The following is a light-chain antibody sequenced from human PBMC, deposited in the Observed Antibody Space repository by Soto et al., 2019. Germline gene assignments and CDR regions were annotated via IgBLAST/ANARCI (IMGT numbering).Light chain of an antibody. Sequence: EIVMTQSPATLSVSPGERATLSCRASQSVTSNLAWYQQKPGQAPRLLIYDASTRATGIPARFSGSGSGTEFTLTISSLQSEDFAGYYCQQYNNWPPWTFGQGTKVEIK. J-gene: IGKJ1*01. CDR3: QQYNNWPPWT. CDR1: QSVTSN. CDR2: DAS. V-gene: IGKV3-15*01.